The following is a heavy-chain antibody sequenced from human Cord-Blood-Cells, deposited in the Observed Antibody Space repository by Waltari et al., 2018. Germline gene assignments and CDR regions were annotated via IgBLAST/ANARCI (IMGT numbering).Heavy chain of an antibody. Sequence: QVQLVQSGAAVKKPGASVKVSCKASGYTFTGYYMHWVRQAPGQGLEWRGWINPNGGGTHHGQKFQGRVTMTRDTAISTAYRELSRMRSDDTAVYYCASFAGDDWYVDLWGRGTLVTVSS. J-gene: IGHJ2*01. CDR3: ASFAGDDWYVDL. V-gene: IGHV1-2*02. CDR1: GYTFTGYY. CDR2: INPNGGGT. D-gene: IGHD7-27*01.